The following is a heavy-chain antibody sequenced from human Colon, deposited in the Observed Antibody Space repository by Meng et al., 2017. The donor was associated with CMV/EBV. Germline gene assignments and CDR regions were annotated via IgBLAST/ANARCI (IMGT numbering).Heavy chain of an antibody. Sequence: ASVQVSCKASGYTFTGYYMHWVRQAPGQGLEWMGWINPNSGGTNYAQKFQGRVTMTRDTSISTAYMELSRLRSDDTAVYYCARSGNHLGYCSSTSCNYYYYGMDVWGQGTTVTVSS. CDR1: GYTFTGYY. D-gene: IGHD2-2*01. J-gene: IGHJ6*02. V-gene: IGHV1-2*02. CDR2: INPNSGGT. CDR3: ARSGNHLGYCSSTSCNYYYYGMDV.